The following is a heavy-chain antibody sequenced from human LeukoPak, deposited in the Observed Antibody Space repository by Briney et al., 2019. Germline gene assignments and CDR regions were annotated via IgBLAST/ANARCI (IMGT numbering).Heavy chain of an antibody. D-gene: IGHD6-13*01. CDR2: LYHSDSI. CDR3: ARQHDSYHYYYVDV. CDR1: GYSISSGYY. Sequence: PSETLSLTCAVSGYSISSGYYWIWIRQPPGKGLEWIGSLYHSDSIYYNPSLESRVTMSVDTSKNQFSLKLSFVTAAGTAVYYCARQHDSYHYYYVDVWGKGTTVTVSS. J-gene: IGHJ6*03. V-gene: IGHV4-38-2*01.